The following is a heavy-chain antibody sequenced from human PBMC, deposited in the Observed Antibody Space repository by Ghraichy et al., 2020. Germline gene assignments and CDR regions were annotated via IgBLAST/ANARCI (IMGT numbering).Heavy chain of an antibody. V-gene: IGHV3-21*01. CDR1: GFTFSSYS. J-gene: IGHJ5*02. Sequence: LSLTCAASGFTFSSYSMNWVRQAPGKGLEWVSSISSSSSYIYYADSVKGRFTISRDNAKNSLYLQMNSLRAEDTAVYYCARGTEYSSSPDWFDPWGQGTLVTVSS. CDR2: ISSSSSYI. D-gene: IGHD6-6*01. CDR3: ARGTEYSSSPDWFDP.